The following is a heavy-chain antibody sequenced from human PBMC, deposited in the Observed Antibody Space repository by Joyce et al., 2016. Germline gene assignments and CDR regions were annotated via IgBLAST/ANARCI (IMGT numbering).Heavy chain of an antibody. CDR3: VREICSGGRCKLFDS. CDR2: ISGDGAAT. V-gene: IGHV3-74*01. D-gene: IGHD2-15*01. J-gene: IGHJ4*02. CDR1: GFTFNTYW. Sequence: EVQLVESGGGLVQPGGSLRLSCATSGFTFNTYWMHWFRQAPGKGLMWVSWISGDGAATGYADSVKGRFTISRDNAENTLYLQMSSLRAEDTAVYYCVREICSGGRCKLFDSWGQGTLATVSS.